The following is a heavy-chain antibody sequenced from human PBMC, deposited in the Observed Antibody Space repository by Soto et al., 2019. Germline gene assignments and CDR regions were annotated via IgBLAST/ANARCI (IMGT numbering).Heavy chain of an antibody. J-gene: IGHJ4*02. D-gene: IGHD3-22*01. Sequence: PGGSLRLSCAASGFTFSSYEMNWVRQAPGKGLEWVSYISSSGSTIYYADSVKGRFTISRDNAKNSLYLQMNSLRAEDTAVYYCARDLGYYDSSGYVPFDYWGQGTLVTVSS. CDR1: GFTFSSYE. CDR3: ARDLGYYDSSGYVPFDY. CDR2: ISSSGSTI. V-gene: IGHV3-48*03.